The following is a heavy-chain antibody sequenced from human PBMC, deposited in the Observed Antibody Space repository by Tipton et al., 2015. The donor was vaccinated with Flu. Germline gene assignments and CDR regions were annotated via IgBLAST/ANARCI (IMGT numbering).Heavy chain of an antibody. CDR1: SGSIRGYY. CDR2: IHYNGDT. V-gene: IGHV4-59*08. J-gene: IGHJ4*02. CDR3: ARTPVGFGGLIDF. Sequence: TLSLTCTVSSGSIRGYYWSWVRQPPGKGLESIGYIHYNGDTNYHPSLKSRVTISIDTSKNQLSLQLSSVTAADTAVYYCARTPVGFGGLIDFWGQGALVTVSS. D-gene: IGHD3-16*01.